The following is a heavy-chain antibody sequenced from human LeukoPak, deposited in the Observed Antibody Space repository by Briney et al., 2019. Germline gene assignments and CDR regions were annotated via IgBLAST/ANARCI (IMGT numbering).Heavy chain of an antibody. D-gene: IGHD3-10*01. CDR2: ISYDGSNK. CDR1: GFTFSSYG. V-gene: IGHV3-30*18. Sequence: PGGSPRLSCAASGFTFSSYGMHWVRQAPGKGLEWVAVISYDGSNKYYADSVKGRFTISRDNSKNTLYLQMNSLRAEDTAVYYCAKDWPMVRGMDVWGQGTTVTVSS. J-gene: IGHJ6*02. CDR3: AKDWPMVRGMDV.